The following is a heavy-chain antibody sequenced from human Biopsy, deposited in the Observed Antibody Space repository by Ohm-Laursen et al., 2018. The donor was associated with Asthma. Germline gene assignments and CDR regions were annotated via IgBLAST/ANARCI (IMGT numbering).Heavy chain of an antibody. J-gene: IGHJ4*02. Sequence: SETLSLTCTVSGVSIRSYYWTWIRQPPGKGLEWIGHIYYSGSTNYQPSLKSRVTTSVDTSKNQFSLKLRSVTAADAAVYYCARGISRVTGLFDHFDSWGQGTLVTVSS. D-gene: IGHD2-21*02. CDR2: IYYSGST. CDR3: ARGISRVTGLFDHFDS. V-gene: IGHV4-59*01. CDR1: GVSIRSYY.